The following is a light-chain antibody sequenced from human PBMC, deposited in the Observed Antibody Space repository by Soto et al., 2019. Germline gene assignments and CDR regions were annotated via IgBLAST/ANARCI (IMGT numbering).Light chain of an antibody. J-gene: IGLJ1*01. CDR1: ISNIGTNY. Sequence: QSVLTQPPSVSGTPGQRVTISCSGGISNIGTNYVHWFQQLPGTAPKVLSNRDNQRPSGVPDRFSGSKSGTSASLAISGLGSEHPTEYSSAAWDDAVRSDVFGTGTKLTVL. CDR3: AAWDDAVRSDV. CDR2: RDN. V-gene: IGLV1-47*01.